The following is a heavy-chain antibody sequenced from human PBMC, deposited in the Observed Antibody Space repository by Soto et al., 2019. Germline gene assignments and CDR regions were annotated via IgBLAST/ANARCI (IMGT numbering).Heavy chain of an antibody. J-gene: IGHJ4*02. D-gene: IGHD5-12*01. V-gene: IGHV3-23*01. CDR3: AKYRATTPYYFDY. CDR2: ISGNGGGT. Sequence: PGGSLRLSCAASGFTFSNSAMSWVRQAPGKGLEWVSGISGNGGGTHYAGSVKGRFTISRDNSKNTLYLQMNSLRAEDTAVYYCAKYRATTPYYFDYWGQGTLVTVSS. CDR1: GFTFSNSA.